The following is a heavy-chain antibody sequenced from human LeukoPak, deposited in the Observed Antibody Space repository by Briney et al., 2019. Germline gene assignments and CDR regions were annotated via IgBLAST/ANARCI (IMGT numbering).Heavy chain of an antibody. V-gene: IGHV4-34*01. D-gene: IGHD3-10*01. CDR2: INHSGST. CDR3: ARQLMVRGVITPYYFDY. J-gene: IGHJ4*02. Sequence: SETLSLTCAVYGGSFSGYYWSWIRQPPGKGLEWIGEINHSGSTNYNPSPKSRVTISVDTSKNQFSLKLTSVTAADTAVYYCARQLMVRGVITPYYFDYWGQGTLVTVSS. CDR1: GGSFSGYY.